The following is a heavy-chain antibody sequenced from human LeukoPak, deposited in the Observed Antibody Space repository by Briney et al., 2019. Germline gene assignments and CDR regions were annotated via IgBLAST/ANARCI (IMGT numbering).Heavy chain of an antibody. CDR2: IYHNGNT. D-gene: IGHD5-24*01. CDR1: GGSISSSNW. J-gene: IGHJ4*02. V-gene: IGHV4-4*02. Sequence: PSGTLSLTCVVSGGSISSSNWWSWVRQPPGKGLEWIGEIYHNGNTNDNPSLKRRVTMSVDKSKNQFSLKVRSVTAADTAVYYCATSRDGYNKFDFWGQGTLVTVPS. CDR3: ATSRDGYNKFDF.